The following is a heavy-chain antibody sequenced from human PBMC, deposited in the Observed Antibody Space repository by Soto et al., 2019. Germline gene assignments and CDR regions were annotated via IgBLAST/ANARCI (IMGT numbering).Heavy chain of an antibody. CDR1: GDSISSATHY. J-gene: IGHJ4*02. Sequence: SETLSLTCTVSGDSISSATHYWNWIRQHPGKGLEWIGYVSSSGTSYYSPSLKSRVFMSVDTSKNLFSLKLSSVTAADTAIYYCVSRLTSINNYFDTWGQGTQVTVSS. D-gene: IGHD2-8*01. CDR3: VSRLTSINNYFDT. CDR2: VSSSGTS. V-gene: IGHV4-31*03.